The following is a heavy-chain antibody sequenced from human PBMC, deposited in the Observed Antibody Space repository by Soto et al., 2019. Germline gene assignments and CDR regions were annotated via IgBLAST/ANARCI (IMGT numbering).Heavy chain of an antibody. CDR1: GFTFSTYW. J-gene: IGHJ4*02. V-gene: IGHV3-7*01. D-gene: IGHD5-12*01. Sequence: EVQLVESGGGLVQPGGSLRLSYAASGFTFSTYWMTWVRQAPGKGLEWVANIKQDGSEKYYVDSVKGRFTISRDNVENSLYLQMNSLRAEDTALYYCARTVPTISGDVLNYWGQGTLVTVSS. CDR2: IKQDGSEK. CDR3: ARTVPTISGDVLNY.